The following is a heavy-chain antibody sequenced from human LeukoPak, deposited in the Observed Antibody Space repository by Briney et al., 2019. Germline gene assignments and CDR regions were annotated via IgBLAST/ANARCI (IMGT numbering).Heavy chain of an antibody. Sequence: GGSLRLSCAASGFTFSSHAMSWVRQAPGKGLEWVSVISGSGGSTYYADSVKGRFTISRDNSKNTLYLQMNSLRAEDTAVYYCAKGSYYDSSGSLDYWGQGTRVTVSS. J-gene: IGHJ4*02. V-gene: IGHV3-23*01. CDR1: GFTFSSHA. CDR3: AKGSYYDSSGSLDY. CDR2: ISGSGGST. D-gene: IGHD3-22*01.